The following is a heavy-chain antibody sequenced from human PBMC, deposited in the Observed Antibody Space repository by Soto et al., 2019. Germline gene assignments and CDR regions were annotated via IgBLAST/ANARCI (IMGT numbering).Heavy chain of an antibody. J-gene: IGHJ5*02. CDR3: AREWFGEFNWFDP. V-gene: IGHV3-66*01. Sequence: GGSLRLSCAASGFTVSRSYMNWVRQAPGRGLEWVSVMYSGGNTYYSDSVKGRFTISRDTSKNTLYLQMNSLRTDDTAVYYCAREWFGEFNWFDPWGQGTLVTVAS. D-gene: IGHD3-10*01. CDR1: GFTVSRSY. CDR2: MYSGGNT.